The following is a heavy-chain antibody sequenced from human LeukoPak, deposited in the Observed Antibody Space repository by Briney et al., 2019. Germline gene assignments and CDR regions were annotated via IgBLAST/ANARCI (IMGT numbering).Heavy chain of an antibody. D-gene: IGHD3-9*01. V-gene: IGHV4-39*07. CDR3: ARLSKQIRYFDWLIADQTKFDY. Sequence: NPSETLSLTCVVSGGSISSTSYYWGWIRQPPGKGLEWIGEINHSGSTNYNPSLKSRVTISVDTSKNQFSLKLSSVTAADTAVYYCARLSKQIRYFDWLIADQTKFDYWGQGTLVTVSS. CDR2: INHSGST. CDR1: GGSISSTSYY. J-gene: IGHJ4*02.